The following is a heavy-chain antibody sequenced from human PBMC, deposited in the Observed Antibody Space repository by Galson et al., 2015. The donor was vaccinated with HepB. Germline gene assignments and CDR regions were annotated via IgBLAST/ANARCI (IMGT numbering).Heavy chain of an antibody. CDR1: GFTFGHYW. J-gene: IGHJ3*02. CDR2: IKNDGNIR. Sequence: SLRLSCAASGFTFGHYWMNWVRQAPGKGLEWVSRIKNDGNIRTYTDSVKGRFTISRDNAKNMMYLQMNSLRAEDSAVYYCARDTGNYYDSSGYSYDAFDIWGQGTMVTVSS. V-gene: IGHV3-74*03. CDR3: ARDTGNYYDSSGYSYDAFDI. D-gene: IGHD3-22*01.